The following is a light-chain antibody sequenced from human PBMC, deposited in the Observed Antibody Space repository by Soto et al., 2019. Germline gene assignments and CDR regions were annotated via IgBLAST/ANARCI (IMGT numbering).Light chain of an antibody. CDR2: AAS. J-gene: IGKJ4*01. Sequence: DIQMTQSPSTLSASVGDRVTITCRASQSISSYLNWYQQKPGKAPKLMISAASTLQRGVPSRFSGSGSGTDFTLTISSLQPEDFATYYCQQLNSYPTFGGGTKVDIK. CDR1: QSISSY. V-gene: IGKV1-39*01. CDR3: QQLNSYPT.